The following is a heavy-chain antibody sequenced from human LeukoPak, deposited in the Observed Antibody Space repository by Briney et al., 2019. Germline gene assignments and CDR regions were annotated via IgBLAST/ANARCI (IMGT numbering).Heavy chain of an antibody. Sequence: GRSLRLSCAASGFTFSSYGMHWVRQAPGKGLEWVAVVSYDGSNKYYADSVKGRFTISRDNSKNTLYLQMNSLRPEDTAVYYCAKSGGTYSGYYLDYWGRGTLVTVSS. CDR1: GFTFSSYG. V-gene: IGHV3-30*18. CDR3: AKSGGTYSGYYLDY. CDR2: VSYDGSNK. D-gene: IGHD1-26*01. J-gene: IGHJ4*02.